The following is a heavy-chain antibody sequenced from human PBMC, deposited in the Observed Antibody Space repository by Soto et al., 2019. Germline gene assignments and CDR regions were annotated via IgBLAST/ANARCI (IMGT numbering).Heavy chain of an antibody. V-gene: IGHV1-69*13. CDR2: ISPIFGNT. D-gene: IGHD2-2*01. CDR1: GYTFTSYG. CDR3: AREVLDCSSTSCYVVQSKAIYGMDV. Sequence: SVKVSCKASGYTFTSYGISWVRQAPGQGLEWMGWISPIFGNTNYAQKFQGRVTITADESTSTAYMELSSLRSEDTAVYYCAREVLDCSSTSCYVVQSKAIYGMDVWGQGTTVTVSS. J-gene: IGHJ6*02.